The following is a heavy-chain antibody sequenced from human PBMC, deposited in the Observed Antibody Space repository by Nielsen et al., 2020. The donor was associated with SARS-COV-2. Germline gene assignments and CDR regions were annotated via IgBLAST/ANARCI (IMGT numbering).Heavy chain of an antibody. D-gene: IGHD3-9*01. CDR2: IDTYNGKRNT. Sequence: ASVKVSCKASGYTFTSYAMHWVRQAPGQRLEWMGWIDTYNGKRNTKYAQNLQGRVTMTTDTSTTTAYMELRSLRSDDTAVYYCARKQGTYDILTDSHYDYMDVWGTGTTVTVSS. J-gene: IGHJ6*03. V-gene: IGHV1-3*04. CDR3: ARKQGTYDILTDSHYDYMDV. CDR1: GYTFTSYA.